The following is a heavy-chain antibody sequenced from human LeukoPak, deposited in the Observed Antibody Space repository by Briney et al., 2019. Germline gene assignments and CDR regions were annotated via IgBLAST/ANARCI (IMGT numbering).Heavy chain of an antibody. D-gene: IGHD2-2*01. Sequence: GGSLRLSCAASGFTFSSYSMNWVRQAPGKGLEWVSSISSSSSYIYYADSVKGRFTISRDNAKNSLYLQMNSLRAEDTAVYYCAKDSCSSTSCYWDYWGQGTLVTVSS. CDR2: ISSSSSYI. V-gene: IGHV3-21*01. CDR3: AKDSCSSTSCYWDY. CDR1: GFTFSSYS. J-gene: IGHJ4*02.